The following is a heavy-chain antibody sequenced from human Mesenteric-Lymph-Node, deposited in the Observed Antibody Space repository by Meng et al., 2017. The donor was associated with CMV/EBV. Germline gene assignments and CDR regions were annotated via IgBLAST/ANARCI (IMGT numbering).Heavy chain of an antibody. CDR1: GYDFRNYW. CDR2: IYPSDSDT. J-gene: IGHJ3*02. CDR3: ATSFSTAWSYAFDI. V-gene: IGHV5-51*01. D-gene: IGHD6-19*01. Sequence: KVSCKGSGYDFRNYWIAWVRQMPGKGLEWMGIIYPSDSDTRYRPSFQGQVTISADKSSSTAYLQWSSLKASDTAIYYCATSFSTAWSYAFDIWGQGTMVTVSS.